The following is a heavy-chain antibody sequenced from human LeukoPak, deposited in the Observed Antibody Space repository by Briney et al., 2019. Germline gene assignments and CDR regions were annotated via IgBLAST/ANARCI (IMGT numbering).Heavy chain of an antibody. CDR1: GFSLSSYA. J-gene: IGHJ6*03. CDR3: ATGSIGSYYFYYMDV. CDR2: ISGSGGTT. Sequence: LSGGSLRLSCAASGFSLSSYALTWVRQAPGKGLEWVSTISGSGGTTYYADSVKGRFTISRDDSKNTLYLQTNTLRVEDTAVYYCATGSIGSYYFYYMDVWGKGTTVTVSS. D-gene: IGHD3-10*01. V-gene: IGHV3-23*01.